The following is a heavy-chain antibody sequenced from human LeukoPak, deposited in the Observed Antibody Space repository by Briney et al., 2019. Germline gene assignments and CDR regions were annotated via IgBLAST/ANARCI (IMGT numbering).Heavy chain of an antibody. V-gene: IGHV4-59*01. Sequence: PSETLSLTCTASGGSISSYYWSWIRQPPGKGLEWIGYIYYSGSTNYNPSLKSRVTISVDTSKNQFSLKLSSVTAADTAVYYCARAEGSSSWNPYYFDYWGQGTLVTVSS. CDR1: GGSISSYY. D-gene: IGHD6-13*01. CDR3: ARAEGSSSWNPYYFDY. CDR2: IYYSGST. J-gene: IGHJ4*02.